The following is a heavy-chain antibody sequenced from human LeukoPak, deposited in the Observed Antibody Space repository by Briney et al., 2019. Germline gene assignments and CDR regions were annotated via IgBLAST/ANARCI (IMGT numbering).Heavy chain of an antibody. V-gene: IGHV3-21*01. CDR2: ISGSSSYI. Sequence: GGSLRLSCAASGFTFSSYSMNWVRQAPGKGLEWVSSISGSSSYIYYGDSVKGRFTISRDNAKNSLYLQMNSLRAEDTAVYYCARAENAFGGVIAYYYYYMDVWGKGTTVTVSS. D-gene: IGHD3-16*02. CDR1: GFTFSSYS. J-gene: IGHJ6*03. CDR3: ARAENAFGGVIAYYYYYMDV.